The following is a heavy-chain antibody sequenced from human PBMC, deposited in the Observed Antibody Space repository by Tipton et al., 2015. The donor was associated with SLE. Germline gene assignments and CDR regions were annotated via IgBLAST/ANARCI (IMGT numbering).Heavy chain of an antibody. V-gene: IGHV4-59*08. CDR3: ARHPGSSWYRGRYFDY. CDR2: ISYTGST. J-gene: IGHJ4*02. CDR1: GISFTSYY. Sequence: TLSLTCTVSGISFTSYYWSWIRQSPGKGLEWVGYISYTGSTIYNPSLKSRVTVSMDTSKSQFSLKLSSVTAADTAVYYCARHPGSSWYRGRYFDYWGQGTLVTVSS. D-gene: IGHD6-13*01.